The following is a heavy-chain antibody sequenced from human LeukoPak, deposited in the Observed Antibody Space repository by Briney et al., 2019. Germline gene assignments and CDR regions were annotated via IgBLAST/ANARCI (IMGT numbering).Heavy chain of an antibody. J-gene: IGHJ5*02. CDR1: GFTFNDYF. Sequence: GGSLRLSCVASGFTFNDYFMIWIRQAPGQGLELISYIGNSGSTVNYVDSVKGRFTIPRDNAKNSLFLQMNSLRVEDTAVYYCAKDKGSTWGQGTLVTVSS. CDR2: IGNSGSTV. D-gene: IGHD3-10*01. CDR3: AKDKGST. V-gene: IGHV3-11*01.